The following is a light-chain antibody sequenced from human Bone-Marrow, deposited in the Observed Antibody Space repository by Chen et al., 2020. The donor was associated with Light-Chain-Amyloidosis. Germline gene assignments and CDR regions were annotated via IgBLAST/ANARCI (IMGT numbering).Light chain of an antibody. J-gene: IGKJ3*01. V-gene: IGKV3-20*01. Sequence: VLTQSPGTLSLSPGERATLSCRVSQSVSSTHLAWYQHKPGPAPRLLIYGASTRATCIPYRFSGTGSATDFTLTISRVYPEDFAIYYCQHYGDSLFAFGPGTKVDIE. CDR3: QHYGDSLFA. CDR1: QSVSSTH. CDR2: GAS.